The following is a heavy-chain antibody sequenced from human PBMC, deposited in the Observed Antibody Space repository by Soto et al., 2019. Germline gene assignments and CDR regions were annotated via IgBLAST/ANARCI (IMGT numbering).Heavy chain of an antibody. D-gene: IGHD6-19*01. J-gene: IGHJ4*02. Sequence: QVQLVQSETEMQKSGASVTVSCRASGYTFISYYIHLLRQAPGQGLEWMATINPSSGGTSYAPNFQGRVTMTRDTSTNTVYVELSSLRSGDTALYYCARALGWSYFDYWGQGTLVTVSS. CDR2: INPSSGGT. CDR1: GYTFISYY. V-gene: IGHV1-46*01. CDR3: ARALGWSYFDY.